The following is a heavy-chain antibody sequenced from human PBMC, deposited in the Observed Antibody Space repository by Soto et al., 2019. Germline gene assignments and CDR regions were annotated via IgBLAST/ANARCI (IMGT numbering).Heavy chain of an antibody. Sequence: SETLSLTCTVSGGSISSGGYYWSWIRQHPGKGLEWIGYIYYSGSTYYNPSLKSRVTISVDTSKNQFSLKLSSVTAADTAVYYCARVGYYDILTGLDYWGQGTLVTVSS. CDR2: IYYSGST. J-gene: IGHJ4*02. CDR1: GGSISSGGYY. CDR3: ARVGYYDILTGLDY. D-gene: IGHD3-9*01. V-gene: IGHV4-31*03.